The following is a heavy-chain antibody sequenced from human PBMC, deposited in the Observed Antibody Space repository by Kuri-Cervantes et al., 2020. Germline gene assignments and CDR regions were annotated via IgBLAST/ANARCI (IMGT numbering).Heavy chain of an antibody. J-gene: IGHJ4*02. D-gene: IGHD6-13*01. CDR2: ISSSGSTI. V-gene: IGHV3-11*01. Sequence: GESLKISCAASGFTFSDYYMSWIRHAPGKGLGWVSYISSSGSTIYYAESVKGRFTVSRDNSKEFVYLHMSSLRTEDTALYCFARDPGGSAAGFDYWGQGTLVTVSS. CDR1: GFTFSDYY. CDR3: ARDPGGSAAGFDY.